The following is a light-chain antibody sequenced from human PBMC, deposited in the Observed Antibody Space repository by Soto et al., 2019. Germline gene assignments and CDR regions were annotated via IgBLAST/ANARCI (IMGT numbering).Light chain of an antibody. CDR1: QSISSY. J-gene: IGKJ1*01. Sequence: DIQMTQSPSSLSASVGARVPITCRASQSISSYLNWYQQKPGKAPKLLIYAASSLQSGVPSRFSGSGSGTEFTLTISSLQPDDFATYYCQQFNTSPWTFGQGTKVDIK. CDR3: QQFNTSPWT. V-gene: IGKV1-39*01. CDR2: AAS.